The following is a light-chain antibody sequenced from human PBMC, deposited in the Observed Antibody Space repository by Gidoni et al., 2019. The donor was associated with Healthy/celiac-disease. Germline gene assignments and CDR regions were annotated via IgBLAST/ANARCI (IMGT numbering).Light chain of an antibody. CDR1: SLRSYY. Sequence: SSELTHDPAVSVALGQTVRITCQGDSLRSYYASWYQQKPGQAPVLVIYGKNNRPSGIPDRFSGSSSGNTASLTITGAQAEDEADYYCNSRDSSGIRVFGGGTKLTVL. CDR3: NSRDSSGIRV. CDR2: GKN. J-gene: IGLJ2*01. V-gene: IGLV3-19*01.